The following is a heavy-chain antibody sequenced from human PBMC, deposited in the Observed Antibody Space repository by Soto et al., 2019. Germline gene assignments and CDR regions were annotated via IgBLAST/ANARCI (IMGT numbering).Heavy chain of an antibody. CDR3: ARDRNLGLRLGELSCFALDI. J-gene: IGHJ3*02. D-gene: IGHD3-16*02. Sequence: QVQLVESGGGVVQPGRSLRLSCAASGFTFSSYGMHWVRQAPGKGLEGVAVIWYDGSNKYYADSVKGRFTISRDNSKNTLYLQMNSLRAEDTAVYYCARDRNLGLRLGELSCFALDIWGQGTMVTVSS. CDR1: GFTFSSYG. V-gene: IGHV3-33*01. CDR2: IWYDGSNK.